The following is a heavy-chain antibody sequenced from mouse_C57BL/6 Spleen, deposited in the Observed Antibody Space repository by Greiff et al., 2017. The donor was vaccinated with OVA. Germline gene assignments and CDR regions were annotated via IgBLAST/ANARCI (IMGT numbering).Heavy chain of an antibody. CDR3: ARNPYDYDRGPFDY. J-gene: IGHJ2*01. CDR1: GYTFTSYW. CDR2: IDPNSGGT. Sequence: QVHVKQPGAELVKPGASVKLSCKASGYTFTSYWMHWVKQRPGRGLEWIGRIDPNSGGTKYNEKFKSKATLTVDKPSSTAYMQLSSLTSEDSAVYYCARNPYDYDRGPFDYWGQGTTLTVSS. V-gene: IGHV1-72*01. D-gene: IGHD2-4*01.